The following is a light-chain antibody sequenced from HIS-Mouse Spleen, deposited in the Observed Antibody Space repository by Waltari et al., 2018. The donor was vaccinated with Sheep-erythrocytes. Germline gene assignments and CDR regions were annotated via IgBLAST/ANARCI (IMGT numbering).Light chain of an antibody. CDR1: RSDVGSYNL. CDR2: EGS. V-gene: IGLV2-23*01. CDR3: CSYAGSSTPWV. Sequence: QSALTQPRPVSGSPGQTVTISCTGTRSDVGSYNLVSWYQQHPGKAPKRMIYEGSKRPSGVSNRFSGSKSGNTASLTISGLQAEDEADYYCCSYAGSSTPWVFGGGTKLTVL. J-gene: IGLJ3*02.